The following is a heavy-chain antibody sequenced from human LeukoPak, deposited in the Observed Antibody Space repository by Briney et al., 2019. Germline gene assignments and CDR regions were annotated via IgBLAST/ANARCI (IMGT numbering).Heavy chain of an antibody. D-gene: IGHD4-23*01. CDR1: GYTLTELS. V-gene: IGHV1-24*01. Sequence: GASVKVSCKVSGYTLTELSMHWVRQAPGKGLEWMGGFDPEDGETIYAQKFQGRVTMTEDTSTDTAYMELSSLRSEDTAVYYCATVLRGDYGGPTTFDYWGQGTLVTVSS. CDR3: ATVLRGDYGGPTTFDY. J-gene: IGHJ4*02. CDR2: FDPEDGET.